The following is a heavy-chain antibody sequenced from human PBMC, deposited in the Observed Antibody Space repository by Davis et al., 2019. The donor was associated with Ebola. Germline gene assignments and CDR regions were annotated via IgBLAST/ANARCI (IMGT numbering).Heavy chain of an antibody. CDR3: ASYCSGGSCPRGPWFDP. CDR2: IKQDGSEK. CDR1: GFTFSSYW. V-gene: IGHV3-7*03. Sequence: GESLKISCAASGFTFSSYWMSWVRQAPGKGLEWVANIKQDGSEKYYVDSVKGRFTISRDNSKNTLYLQMNSLRAEDTAVYYCASYCSGGSCPRGPWFDPWGQGTLVTVSS. D-gene: IGHD2-15*01. J-gene: IGHJ5*02.